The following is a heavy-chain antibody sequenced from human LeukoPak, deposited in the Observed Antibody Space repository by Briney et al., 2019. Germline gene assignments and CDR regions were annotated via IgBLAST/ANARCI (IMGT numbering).Heavy chain of an antibody. J-gene: IGHJ4*02. CDR3: ARPMVRGVIVRYYFDY. CDR1: GFTFSSYA. Sequence: GGSLRLSCAASGFTFSSYAMHWVRQAPGKGLEWVAVISYDGGNKYYADSVKGRFTISRDNSKNTLYLQMNSLRAEDTAVYYCARPMVRGVIVRYYFDYWGQGTLVTVSS. CDR2: ISYDGGNK. D-gene: IGHD3-10*01. V-gene: IGHV3-30-3*01.